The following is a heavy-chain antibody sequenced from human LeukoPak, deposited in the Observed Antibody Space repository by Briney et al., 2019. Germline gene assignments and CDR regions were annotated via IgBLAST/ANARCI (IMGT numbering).Heavy chain of an antibody. CDR3: VRGLQETGDR. CDR2: ISSSSRYI. V-gene: IGHV3-21*01. CDR1: GFIFNIYS. D-gene: IGHD3-9*01. J-gene: IGHJ5*02. Sequence: NPGGSLRLSCAASGFIFNIYSMNWVRQAPGKGLEWVSSISSSSRYIYYADSVKGRFTISRDNAKNSLYLQMNSLRAEDTAVYYCVRGLQETGDRWGQGTLVTVSS.